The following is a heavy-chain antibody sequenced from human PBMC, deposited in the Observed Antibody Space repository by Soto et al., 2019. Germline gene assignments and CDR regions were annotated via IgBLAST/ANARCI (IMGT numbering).Heavy chain of an antibody. CDR1: GYTLTELS. Sequence: QVQLVQSGAEVKKPGASVKVSCKVSGYTLTELSMHWVRQAPGKGLEWMGGFDPEDGETIYAQKFQGRVTMTEDTSTDTAYMELSSLRSEDTDVYYCASGGYCTNGVCYNWFDPWGQGTLVTVSS. CDR2: FDPEDGET. CDR3: ASGGYCTNGVCYNWFDP. J-gene: IGHJ5*02. V-gene: IGHV1-24*01. D-gene: IGHD2-8*01.